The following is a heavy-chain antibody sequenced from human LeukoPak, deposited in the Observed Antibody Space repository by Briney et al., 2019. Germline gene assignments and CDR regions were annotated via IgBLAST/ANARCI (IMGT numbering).Heavy chain of an antibody. J-gene: IGHJ3*02. CDR2: MKEDGTEI. V-gene: IGHV3-7*01. CDR1: GFTFSNSW. CDR3: ARGVYAFDI. Sequence: GGSLRLSCAASGFTFSNSWMTWVRQAPGKGLEWVAYMKEDGTEIYYVDSVKGRFTISRDNAKNSLYLQMNSLRDQDTAIYYCARGVYAFDIWGQGTMVTVSS.